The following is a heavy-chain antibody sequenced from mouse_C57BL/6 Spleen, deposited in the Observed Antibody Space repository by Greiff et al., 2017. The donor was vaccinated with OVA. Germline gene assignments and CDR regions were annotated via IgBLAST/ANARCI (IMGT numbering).Heavy chain of an antibody. CDR1: GYTFTDYN. CDR3: AIEGSGTAFDD. J-gene: IGHJ2*01. V-gene: IGHV1-18*01. D-gene: IGHD1-3*01. CDR2: INPKNGGT. Sequence: VQLQQSGPELVKPGASVTIPCKASGYTFTDYNMDWVKQSHGQSLEWIGDINPKNGGTIYNQKFKGKATVTVDKSSSTAYMELRSLTSEDTAVDYCAIEGSGTAFDDWGPGTTLTVST.